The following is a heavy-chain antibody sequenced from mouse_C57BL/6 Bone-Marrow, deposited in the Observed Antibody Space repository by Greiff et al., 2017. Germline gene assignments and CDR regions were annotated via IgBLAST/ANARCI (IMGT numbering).Heavy chain of an antibody. J-gene: IGHJ3*01. V-gene: IGHV1-50*01. CDR3: AREAYYGSSYPFPY. CDR2: VDPSDSDT. CDR1: GFTFTSYW. Sequence: VQLQQPGAELVKPGASVKLSCKASGFTFTSYWMQWVKQRPGQGLEWIGEVDPSDSDTNYNQKFKGKATLTVDTSSSTAYMQRSSLTSEDSAVYYCAREAYYGSSYPFPYWGQGTLVTVSA. D-gene: IGHD1-1*01.